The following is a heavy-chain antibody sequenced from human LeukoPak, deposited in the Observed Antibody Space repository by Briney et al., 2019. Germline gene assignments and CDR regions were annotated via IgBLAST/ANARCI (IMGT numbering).Heavy chain of an antibody. CDR1: GFTFSSYG. D-gene: IGHD1-26*01. CDR3: ARDDHSGRYYYYGMDV. CDR2: ISYDGSNK. J-gene: IGHJ6*02. V-gene: IGHV3-30*03. Sequence: GGSLRLSCAASGFTFSSYGMHWVRQAPGKGLEWVAVISYDGSNKYYADSVKGRFTISRDNSKNTLYLQMNSLRAEDTAVYYSARDDHSGRYYYYGMDVWGQGTTVTVSS.